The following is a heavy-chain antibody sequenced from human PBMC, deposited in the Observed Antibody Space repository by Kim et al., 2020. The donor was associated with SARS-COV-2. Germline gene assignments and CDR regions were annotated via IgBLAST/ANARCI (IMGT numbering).Heavy chain of an antibody. CDR1: GGSISSYY. CDR3: ARGIAARHIDY. Sequence: SETLSLTCTVSGGSISSYYWSWIRQPPGKGLEWIGYIYYSGSTNYNPSLKSRVTISVDTSKTQFSLKLNSVTAADTAFYYCARGIAARHIDYWGQGTRVT. CDR2: IYYSGST. J-gene: IGHJ4*02. D-gene: IGHD6-6*01. V-gene: IGHV4-59*01.